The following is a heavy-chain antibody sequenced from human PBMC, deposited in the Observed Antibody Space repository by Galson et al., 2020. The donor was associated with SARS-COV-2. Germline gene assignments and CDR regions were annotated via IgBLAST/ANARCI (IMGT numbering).Heavy chain of an antibody. D-gene: IGHD3-22*01. Sequence: GESLKISCAASGFTFSSYWMSWVRQAPGKGLEWVANIKQDGSEKYYVDSVKGRFTISRDNAKNSLYLQMNSLRAEDTAVYYCARERDQITMIASGWLDYGGQGTLITVSS. CDR3: ARERDQITMIASGWLDY. CDR1: GFTFSSYW. J-gene: IGHJ4*02. V-gene: IGHV3-7*03. CDR2: IKQDGSEK.